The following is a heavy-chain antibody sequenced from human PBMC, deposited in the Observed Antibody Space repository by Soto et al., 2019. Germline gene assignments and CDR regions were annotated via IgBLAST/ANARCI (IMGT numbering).Heavy chain of an antibody. Sequence: GGSLRLSCAASGFTFSGSAMHWVRQASGKGLEWVGRIRSKANSYATAYAASVKGRFTISRDDSKNTAYLQMNSLKTEDTAVYYCTRKLSSSGWYYDQMLRVGIVYGMDVWGQGTTVTVSS. J-gene: IGHJ6*02. CDR1: GFTFSGSA. D-gene: IGHD6-19*01. CDR3: TRKLSSSGWYYDQMLRVGIVYGMDV. CDR2: IRSKANSYAT. V-gene: IGHV3-73*01.